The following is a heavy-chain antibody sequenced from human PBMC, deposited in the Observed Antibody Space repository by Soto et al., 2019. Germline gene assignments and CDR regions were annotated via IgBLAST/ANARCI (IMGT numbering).Heavy chain of an antibody. D-gene: IGHD2-15*01. V-gene: IGHV4-59*01. CDR3: AGLRGYAGSPIDY. Sequence: SWIRQPPGKGLEWIGYISYSGNTNYNPSLKSRVTMSVDTPKNQFSLRLSSVTTADTAVYYCAGLRGYAGSPIDYWGQGNLVTGSS. CDR2: ISYSGNT. J-gene: IGHJ4*02.